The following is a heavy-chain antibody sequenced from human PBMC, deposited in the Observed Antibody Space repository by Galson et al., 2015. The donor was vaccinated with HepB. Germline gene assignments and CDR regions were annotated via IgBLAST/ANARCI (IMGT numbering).Heavy chain of an antibody. CDR1: GFIFRHHA. J-gene: IGHJ5*02. CDR2: INGRGSTR. Sequence: SLRLSCAGSGFIFRHHAMAWTRQAPGKGLEWVSGINGRGSTRSSSDAVKGRFSISRDNSKDTVFLQMDNLRAEDTAVYYCVKEGSWFGGDWFDPWGQGALVTVS. CDR3: VKEGSWFGGDWFDP. V-gene: IGHV3-23*01. D-gene: IGHD3-16*01.